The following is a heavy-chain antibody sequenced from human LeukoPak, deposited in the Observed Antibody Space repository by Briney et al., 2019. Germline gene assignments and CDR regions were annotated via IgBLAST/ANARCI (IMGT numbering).Heavy chain of an antibody. Sequence: GWSLRLFCGTSGVTFGNSCAHWVRQAPGPGLVWVSLINADGSTATYADSVKGRFTISRDNARNTLSLQMNSLTIEDTAVYYCVVVVEPPDSDGFDVWGQGTMITISS. CDR2: INADGSTA. CDR1: GVTFGNSC. CDR3: VVVVEPPDSDGFDV. J-gene: IGHJ3*01. V-gene: IGHV3-74*01. D-gene: IGHD1-14*01.